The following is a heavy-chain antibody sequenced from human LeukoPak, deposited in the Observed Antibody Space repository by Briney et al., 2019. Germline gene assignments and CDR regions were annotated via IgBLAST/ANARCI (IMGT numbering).Heavy chain of an antibody. V-gene: IGHV2-5*08. CDR2: IYWDDDK. CDR3: AHGQQLPHRPFDY. J-gene: IGHJ4*02. CDR1: GGSISSYYW. Sequence: TLSLTCTVSGGSISSYYWSWIRQPPGKALEWLALIYWDDDKRYSPSLKSRLTITKDTSKNQVVLTMTNMDPVDTATYYCAHGQQLPHRPFDYWGRGTLVTVSS. D-gene: IGHD6-13*01.